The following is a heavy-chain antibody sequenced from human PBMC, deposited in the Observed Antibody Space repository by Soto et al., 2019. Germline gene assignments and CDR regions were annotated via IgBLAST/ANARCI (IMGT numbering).Heavy chain of an antibody. CDR2: IYSGGST. Sequence: GGSLRLSCAASGFTVSSNYMSWVRQAPGKGLEWVSVIYSGGSTYYADSVKGRFTISRDNSKNTLYLQMNSLRAEDTAVYYCARGIWEYCSSTSCYYYYGMDVWGQGTTVTVSS. D-gene: IGHD2-2*01. V-gene: IGHV3-66*01. J-gene: IGHJ6*02. CDR1: GFTVSSNY. CDR3: ARGIWEYCSSTSCYYYYGMDV.